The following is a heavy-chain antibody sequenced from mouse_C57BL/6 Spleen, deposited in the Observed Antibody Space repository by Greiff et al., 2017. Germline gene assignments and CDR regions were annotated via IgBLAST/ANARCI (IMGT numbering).Heavy chain of an antibody. J-gene: IGHJ3*01. CDR2: ISSGSSTI. CDR3: ARPGQAWFAY. V-gene: IGHV5-17*01. Sequence: EVMLVESGGGLVKPGGSLKLSCAASGFTFSDYGMHWVRQAPEKGLEWVAYISSGSSTICYADTVKGRFTISRDNAKNTLFLQMTSLRSEDTAMYYCARPGQAWFAYWGQGTLVTVSA. CDR1: GFTFSDYG.